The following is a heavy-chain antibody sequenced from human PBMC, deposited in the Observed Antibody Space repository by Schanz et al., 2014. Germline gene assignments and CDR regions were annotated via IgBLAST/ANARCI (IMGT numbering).Heavy chain of an antibody. V-gene: IGHV3-23*04. CDR3: AKDLGVDCGDGCFNWYFDL. J-gene: IGHJ2*01. CDR2: VSSRSDEI. CDR1: GFTFSGYS. D-gene: IGHD2-21*02. Sequence: EVQLVESGGGLVQPGGSLRLSCAASGFTFSGYSMNWVRQAPGKGLEWVAAVSSRSDEIKYADSVRGRFTISRDNSRSTMYLQMNSLRAEDTAVYFCAKDLGVDCGDGCFNWYFDLWGRGTLVTVSS.